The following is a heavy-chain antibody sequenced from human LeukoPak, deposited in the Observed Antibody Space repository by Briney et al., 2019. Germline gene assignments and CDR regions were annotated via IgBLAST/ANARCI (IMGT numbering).Heavy chain of an antibody. D-gene: IGHD3-22*01. CDR1: GYTFTSYG. Sequence: SVKVSCKASGYTFTSYGINWVRQAPGQGLEWMGRIIPILGIANYAQKFQGRLTITADKSTGTAYMELSSLRSEDTAVYYCAREGEVVPFDYWGQGTLVTVSS. CDR2: IIPILGIA. CDR3: AREGEVVPFDY. J-gene: IGHJ4*02. V-gene: IGHV1-69*04.